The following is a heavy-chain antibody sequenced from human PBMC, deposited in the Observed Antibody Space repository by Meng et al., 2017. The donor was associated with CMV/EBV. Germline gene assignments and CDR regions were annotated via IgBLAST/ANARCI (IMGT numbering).Heavy chain of an antibody. V-gene: IGHV3-30*02. CDR1: GFTFSSYG. CDR3: ARVAVADYYYYGMDV. D-gene: IGHD6-19*01. J-gene: IGHJ6*02. Sequence: GESLKISCVASGFTFSSYGMHWVRQAPGKGLEWVAFIRYDGDNRYYADSVKGRFTISRDNSKNTLYLQMNSLRAEDTAVYYCARVAVADYYYYGMDVWGQGTTVTVSS. CDR2: IRYDGDNR.